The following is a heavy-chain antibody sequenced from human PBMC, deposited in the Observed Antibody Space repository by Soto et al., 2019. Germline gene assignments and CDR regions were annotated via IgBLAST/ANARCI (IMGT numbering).Heavy chain of an antibody. Sequence: ASVKVSCKASGYTFTGYYMHWVRQAPGQGLEWMGWINPNSGGTNYAQKFQGWVTMTRDTSISTAYMELSRLRSDDTAVYYCARDGRAAAGAPVKYGIDFWGQGSTVTVSS. CDR1: GYTFTGYY. CDR3: ARDGRAAAGAPVKYGIDF. D-gene: IGHD6-13*01. J-gene: IGHJ6*02. V-gene: IGHV1-2*04. CDR2: INPNSGGT.